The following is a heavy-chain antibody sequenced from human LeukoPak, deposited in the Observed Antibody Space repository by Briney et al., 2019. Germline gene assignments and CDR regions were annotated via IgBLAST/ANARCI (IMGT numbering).Heavy chain of an antibody. V-gene: IGHV1-2*02. CDR3: ARDGPSGTPEFDY. Sequence: GASVKVSCKASGFSFYDNYQYLYWVRQAPGQGLESMGCIHPKSGNTEYPQKFQGRVTLTRDTSINTAYMELRDLTSDDTAVYFCARDGPSGTPEFDYWGQGTLVTVPS. J-gene: IGHJ4*02. CDR2: IHPKSGNT. CDR1: GFSFYDNYQY.